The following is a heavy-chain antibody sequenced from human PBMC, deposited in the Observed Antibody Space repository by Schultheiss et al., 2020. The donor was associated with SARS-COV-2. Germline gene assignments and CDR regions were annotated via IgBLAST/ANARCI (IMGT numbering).Heavy chain of an antibody. V-gene: IGHV3-64*01. CDR1: GFTFSSYA. Sequence: GGSLRLSCAASGFTFSSYAMTWVRQAPGKGLEYVSAISSNGGSTYYANSVKGRFTISRDNSKNTLYLQMNSLRAEDTAVYYCARDQGNYDFWSGYTIDYYFDYWGQGTLVTVSS. CDR3: ARDQGNYDFWSGYTIDYYFDY. J-gene: IGHJ4*02. CDR2: ISSNGGST. D-gene: IGHD3-3*01.